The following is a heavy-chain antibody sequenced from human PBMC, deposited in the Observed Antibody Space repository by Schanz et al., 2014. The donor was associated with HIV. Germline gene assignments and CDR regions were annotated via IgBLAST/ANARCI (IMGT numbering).Heavy chain of an antibody. V-gene: IGHV3-30*03. Sequence: QEQLVESGGGVVQPGRSLRLSCVASGFNFNSYGMHWVRQAPGKGLEWVAVISYDGTKKHYADSVKGRFTISRDNSKNTLYLQVKSLRAEDTAMYYCARDYHWNWFDPWGQGTLVTVSS. CDR2: ISYDGTKK. D-gene: IGHD1-20*01. J-gene: IGHJ5*02. CDR1: GFNFNSYG. CDR3: ARDYHWNWFDP.